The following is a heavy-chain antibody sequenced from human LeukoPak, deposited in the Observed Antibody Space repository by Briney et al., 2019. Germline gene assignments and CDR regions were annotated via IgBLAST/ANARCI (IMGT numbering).Heavy chain of an antibody. CDR2: IRQDGSEK. J-gene: IGHJ5*02. Sequence: GGSLRLSCAASGFTFSKSWMTWVRQAPGKGLEWVANIRQDGSEKYYVDSVKGRFTISRDNAKNSLYLQMNSLRAEDTAVYYCARGKYCSSTSCRHRWFDPWGQGTLVTVSS. CDR1: GFTFSKSW. D-gene: IGHD2-2*01. CDR3: ARGKYCSSTSCRHRWFDP. V-gene: IGHV3-7*02.